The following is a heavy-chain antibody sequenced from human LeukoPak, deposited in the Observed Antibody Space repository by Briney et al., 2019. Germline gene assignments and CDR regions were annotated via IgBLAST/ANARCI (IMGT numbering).Heavy chain of an antibody. V-gene: IGHV1-2*02. D-gene: IGHD1-26*01. CDR2: INPNNGGT. J-gene: IGHJ4*02. Sequence: GASVKVSCKASGYTFTDLTEYCIHWVRQAPGQGLEWMGWINPNNGGTKYAQKFQGRVTMTRDMSMNTAYMELSSLTSDDTAVYYCARRLGGSSEGYEFWGQGPLVTVSS. CDR1: GYTFTDLTEYC. CDR3: ARRLGGSSEGYEF.